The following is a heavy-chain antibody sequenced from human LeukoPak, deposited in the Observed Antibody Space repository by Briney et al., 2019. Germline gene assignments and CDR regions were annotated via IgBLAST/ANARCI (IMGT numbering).Heavy chain of an antibody. CDR1: GGSISSSSYY. CDR3: ARSIIGTRSKFDY. J-gene: IGHJ4*02. D-gene: IGHD1/OR15-1a*01. V-gene: IGHV4-39*01. Sequence: PSETLSLTCTVSGGSISSSSYYWGWIRQPPGKGLEWIGSIYYSGSTYYNPSLKSRVTISVDTSTNQFSLKLSSVTAADTAVYYCARSIIGTRSKFDYWGQGTLVTVSS. CDR2: IYYSGST.